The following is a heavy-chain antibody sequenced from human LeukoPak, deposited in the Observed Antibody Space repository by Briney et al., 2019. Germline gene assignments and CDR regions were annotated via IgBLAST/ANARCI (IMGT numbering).Heavy chain of an antibody. J-gene: IGHJ4*02. CDR1: AGSINSYY. V-gene: IGHV4-59*01. D-gene: IGHD4-11*01. CDR3: ARHIIYSKKPSFDH. Sequence: SETLSLTCTVSAGSINSYYWSWIRQPPGKGLEWLGYIDYSGSTNYNPSLKSRVTISVDMSKNQFSLQLGSMTAADTAFYYCARHIIYSKKPSFDHWGQGTLVTVSS. CDR2: IDYSGST.